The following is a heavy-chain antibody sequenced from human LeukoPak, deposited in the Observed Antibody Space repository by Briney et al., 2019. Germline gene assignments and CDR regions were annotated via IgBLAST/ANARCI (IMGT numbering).Heavy chain of an antibody. CDR2: ISGSGGST. J-gene: IGHJ4*02. V-gene: IGHV3-23*01. CDR1: GFTFSSYA. Sequence: GGSLRLSCAASGFTFSSYAMSWVRRAPGKGLEWVSAISGSGGSTYYADSVKGRFTISRDNSKNTLYLQMNSLRAEDTAVYYCAKVVSGGKLERLVEYYFDYWGQGTLVTVSS. D-gene: IGHD1-1*01. CDR3: AKVVSGGKLERLVEYYFDY.